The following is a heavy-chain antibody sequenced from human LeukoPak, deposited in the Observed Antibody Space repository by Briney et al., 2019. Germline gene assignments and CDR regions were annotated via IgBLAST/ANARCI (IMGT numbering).Heavy chain of an antibody. Sequence: GGSLRLSCVASGFTFSNYWMHWVRQPPGKGLVRVSRIYVDGRTTNYADSVKGRFTISRDNAKNTVYLEMNSLSVEDTATYYCIRDFRSADLWGQGTLVTVTS. CDR2: IYVDGRTT. J-gene: IGHJ5*02. CDR3: IRDFRSADL. V-gene: IGHV3-74*01. CDR1: GFTFSNYW.